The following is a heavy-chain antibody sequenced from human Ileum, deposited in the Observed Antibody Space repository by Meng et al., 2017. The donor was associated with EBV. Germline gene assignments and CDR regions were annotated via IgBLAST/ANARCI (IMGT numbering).Heavy chain of an antibody. CDR3: ARHHHSPTFDY. D-gene: IGHD1-14*01. Sequence: QVALPESGPGLVKPSDTLSLTCTVSGGSISSSSYYWAWIRQPPGEGLEWIGSVVYSGTTYYTSSLKSRVSISVDTSKNQFSLKLSSVTAADTAVYYCARHHHSPTFDYWGQGTLVTVSS. CDR2: VVYSGTT. V-gene: IGHV4-39*01. J-gene: IGHJ4*02. CDR1: GGSISSSSYY.